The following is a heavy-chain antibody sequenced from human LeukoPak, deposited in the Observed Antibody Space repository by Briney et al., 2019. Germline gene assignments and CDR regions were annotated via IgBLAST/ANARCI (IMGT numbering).Heavy chain of an antibody. J-gene: IGHJ5*02. D-gene: IGHD3-10*01. CDR1: GFTFSTYA. V-gene: IGHV3-64D*06. CDR2: INSDGDST. CDR3: VRSSASSGPNCFDP. Sequence: GSLGPSFSASGFTFSTYALQWVRPAPGEGLEYVSAINSDGDSTYNSDSLKGRFTIFRDNSKNTLYLQMSSLRTEDTAVYYCVRSSASSGPNCFDPWGQGTLVTVSS.